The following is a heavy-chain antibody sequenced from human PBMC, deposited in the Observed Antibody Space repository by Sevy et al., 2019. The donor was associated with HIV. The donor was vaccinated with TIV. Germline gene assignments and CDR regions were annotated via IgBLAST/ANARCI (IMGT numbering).Heavy chain of an antibody. Sequence: GGSLRLSCTTSGFTFDDYAMSWFRQAPGKGLEWVAFITRNSYEANGGSTDYAATVKGRFIISRDDSKSIAYLQMNSLKNEDTAVYYCTRGLATADTPEYYFDYWGQGTLVTVSS. CDR1: GFTFDDYA. V-gene: IGHV3-49*03. CDR2: ITRNSYEANGGST. CDR3: TRGLATADTPEYYFDY. D-gene: IGHD5-12*01. J-gene: IGHJ4*02.